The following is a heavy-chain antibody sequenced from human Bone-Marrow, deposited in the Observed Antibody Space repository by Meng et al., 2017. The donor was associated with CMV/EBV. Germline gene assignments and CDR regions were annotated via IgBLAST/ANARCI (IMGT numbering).Heavy chain of an antibody. D-gene: IGHD2-2*02. CDR2: IYYSGST. CDR3: ARDVGQCSSTSCYNWFDP. CDR1: GGSISSYY. Sequence: SETLSLTCTVSGGSISSYYWSWIRQPPGKGLEWIGYIYYSGSTNYNPSLKSRVPISVDTSKNQFSLKLSSVTLADTAGYYCARDVGQCSSTSCYNWFDPWGQGTLVTVSS. V-gene: IGHV4-59*01. J-gene: IGHJ5*02.